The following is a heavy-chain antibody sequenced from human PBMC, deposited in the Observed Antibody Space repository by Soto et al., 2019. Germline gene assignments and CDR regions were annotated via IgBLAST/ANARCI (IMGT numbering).Heavy chain of an antibody. CDR1: GFTFSSYG. Sequence: GGSLRLSCAASGFTFSSYGMHWVRQAPGKGLEWVAVIWYDGSNKYYADSVKGRFTISRDNSKNTLYLQMNSLRAEDTAVYYCARDGVFMVRGVSLVFLMDVWGKGTTVTVSS. CDR2: IWYDGSNK. D-gene: IGHD3-10*01. V-gene: IGHV3-33*01. J-gene: IGHJ6*03. CDR3: ARDGVFMVRGVSLVFLMDV.